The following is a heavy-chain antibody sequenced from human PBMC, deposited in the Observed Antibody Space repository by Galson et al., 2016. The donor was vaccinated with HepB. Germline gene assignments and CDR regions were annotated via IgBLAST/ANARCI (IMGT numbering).Heavy chain of an antibody. Sequence: SLRLSCAASGFTFSAYAMHWVRQAPGKGLEWMTVISYDRGKKNYADSVKGRFTISRDNSKNTLYLQVNSLRSEDTAVYYCARDGFCTNGACLTYYYYHMDVWGKGTTVTVSS. CDR3: ARDGFCTNGACLTYYYYHMDV. CDR2: ISYDRGKK. V-gene: IGHV3-30-3*01. D-gene: IGHD2-8*01. J-gene: IGHJ6*03. CDR1: GFTFSAYA.